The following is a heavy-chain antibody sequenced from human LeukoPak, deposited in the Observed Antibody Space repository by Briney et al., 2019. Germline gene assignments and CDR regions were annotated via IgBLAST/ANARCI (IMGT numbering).Heavy chain of an antibody. Sequence: PGGSLRLSCAASGFTFSSYAMSWVRQAPGKGLEWVSAISDSGGRTFYADSVKGRFTISRDNSKNTLYLQINSLRAEDTAVYYCAKDSYDTSIWGQRTLVTVSA. CDR3: AKDSYDTSI. CDR2: ISDSGGRT. CDR1: GFTFSSYA. V-gene: IGHV3-23*01. D-gene: IGHD3-22*01. J-gene: IGHJ4*02.